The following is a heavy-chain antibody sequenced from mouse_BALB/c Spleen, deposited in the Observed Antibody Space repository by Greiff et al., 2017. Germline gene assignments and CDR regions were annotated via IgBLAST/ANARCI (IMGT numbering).Heavy chain of an antibody. CDR2: ISDGGSYT. D-gene: IGHD2-4*01. J-gene: IGHJ3*01. V-gene: IGHV5-4*02. Sequence: EVKLMESGGGLVKPGGSLKLSCAASGFTFSDYYMYWVRQTPEKWLEWVATISDGGSYTYYPDSVKGRFTISRDNAKNNLYLQMSSLKSEDTAMYYCARDLYYDYDWFAYWGQGTLVTVSA. CDR1: GFTFSDYY. CDR3: ARDLYYDYDWFAY.